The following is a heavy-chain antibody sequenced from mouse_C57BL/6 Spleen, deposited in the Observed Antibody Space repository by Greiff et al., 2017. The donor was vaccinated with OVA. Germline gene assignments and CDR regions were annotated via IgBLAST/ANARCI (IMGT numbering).Heavy chain of an antibody. CDR1: GYTFTDYN. V-gene: IGHV1-22*01. Sequence: EVQLQQSGPELVKPGASVKMSCKASGYTFTDYNMHWVKQSHGKSLEWIGYINPNNGGTSYNQKFKGKATLTVNKSSSTAYMELRSLTSEDSAVYYCARRGYSNWYVDVWGTGTTVTVSS. CDR3: ARRGYSNWYVDV. CDR2: INPNNGGT. J-gene: IGHJ1*03. D-gene: IGHD2-5*01.